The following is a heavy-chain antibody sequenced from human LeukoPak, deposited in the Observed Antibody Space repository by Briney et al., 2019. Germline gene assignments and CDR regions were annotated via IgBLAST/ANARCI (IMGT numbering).Heavy chain of an antibody. CDR2: IYTSGST. Sequence: SETLSLTCSVSGDSISLYYWTWIRQPAGKGLEWIGRIYTSGSTNYNPSLKSRVTMSVDTSKNQFSLKLSSVTAADTAVYYCAREVKGYSSSWLDYWGQGTLVTVSS. CDR1: GDSISLYY. D-gene: IGHD6-13*01. CDR3: AREVKGYSSSWLDY. J-gene: IGHJ4*02. V-gene: IGHV4-4*07.